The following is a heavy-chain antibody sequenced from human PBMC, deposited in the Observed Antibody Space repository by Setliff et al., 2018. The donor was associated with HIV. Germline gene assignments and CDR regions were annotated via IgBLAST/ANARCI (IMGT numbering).Heavy chain of an antibody. D-gene: IGHD3-22*01. CDR1: GGSISSGSYY. CDR2: IYTSGST. J-gene: IGHJ4*02. V-gene: IGHV4-61*09. CDR3: ARVVPAKNYYDSSPYFDY. Sequence: PSETLSLTCTVSGGSISSGSYYWSWIRQPAGKGLEWIGHIYTSGSTNYNPSLKSRVTISVDTPKNQFSLKLSSVTAADTAVYYCARVVPAKNYYDSSPYFDYWGQGTLVTVSS.